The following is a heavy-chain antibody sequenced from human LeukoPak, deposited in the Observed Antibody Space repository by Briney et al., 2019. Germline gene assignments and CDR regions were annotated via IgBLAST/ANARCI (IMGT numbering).Heavy chain of an antibody. CDR3: AKDQEGYYYDSSGLYFDY. CDR2: ISDSGGST. CDR1: GFTFSNYA. D-gene: IGHD3-22*01. V-gene: IGHV3-23*01. Sequence: GGSLRLSCAASGFTFSNYAMSWVRQAPGKGLEWVSAISDSGGSTYYADSVKGRFTISRDNSKNTLYLQMNSLRAEDTAVYYCAKDQEGYYYDSSGLYFDYWGQGTLATVSS. J-gene: IGHJ4*02.